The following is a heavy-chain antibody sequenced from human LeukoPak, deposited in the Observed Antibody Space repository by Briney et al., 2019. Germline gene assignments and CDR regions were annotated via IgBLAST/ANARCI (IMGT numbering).Heavy chain of an antibody. V-gene: IGHV3-23*01. CDR1: GFTSSSYA. CDR2: IGGSGVST. D-gene: IGHD3/OR15-3a*01. CDR3: AKVRDWTFLVLSN. J-gene: IGHJ1*01. Sequence: GGSLRLSCAASGFTSSSYAMSWVRQAPGKGLEWVSAIGGSGVSTYYADSVKGRFTISRDNSKNTVYLQMNSLRAEDTAIYYCAKVRDWTFLVLSNWGQGTLVTASS.